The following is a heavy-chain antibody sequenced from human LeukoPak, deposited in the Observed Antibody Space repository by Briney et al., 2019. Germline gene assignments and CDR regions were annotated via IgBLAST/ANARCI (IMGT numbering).Heavy chain of an antibody. Sequence: SETLSLTCSVSGGSISSYYWSWIRQHPGEGLEWIGYIYYSGSTNYNPSLKSRVTMSVDTSKNQFSLKLTSVTAADTAVYYCARLRPVAGYDAFDIWGHGTMVTVSS. D-gene: IGHD6-19*01. CDR3: ARLRPVAGYDAFDI. CDR2: IYYSGST. CDR1: GGSISSYY. V-gene: IGHV4-59*08. J-gene: IGHJ3*02.